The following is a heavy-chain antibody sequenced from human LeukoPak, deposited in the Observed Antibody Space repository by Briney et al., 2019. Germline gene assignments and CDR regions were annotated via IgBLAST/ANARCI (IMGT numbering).Heavy chain of an antibody. J-gene: IGHJ4*02. D-gene: IGHD3-22*01. CDR1: GFTFNTYG. V-gene: IGHV3-23*01. CDR2: ISGSGGAT. Sequence: GGSLRLSCAASGFTFNTYGMTWVRQAPEKGLEWVSAISGSGGATYYADSAKGRFTISRDNSKNTLYLQMNSLRAEDTALYYCSKIYDGSGHYYFFDSWGQGTLVTVSS. CDR3: SKIYDGSGHYYFFDS.